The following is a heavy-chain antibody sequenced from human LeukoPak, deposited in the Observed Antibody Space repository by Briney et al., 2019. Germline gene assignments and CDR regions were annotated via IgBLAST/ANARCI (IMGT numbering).Heavy chain of an antibody. CDR2: IYYSGST. CDR1: GGSISSHY. Sequence: SETLSLTCTVSGGSISSHYWSWIRQPPGKGLEWIGYIYYSGSTNYNPSLKSRVTISVDTSKNQFSLKLSSVTAADTAVYYCAISGYYDFWSGYSIDYWGRGTLVTVSS. CDR3: AISGYYDFWSGYSIDY. V-gene: IGHV4-59*11. D-gene: IGHD3-3*01. J-gene: IGHJ4*02.